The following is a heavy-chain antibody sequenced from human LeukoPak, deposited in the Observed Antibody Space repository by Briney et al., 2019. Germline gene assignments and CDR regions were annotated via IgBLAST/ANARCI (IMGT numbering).Heavy chain of an antibody. J-gene: IGHJ4*02. Sequence: GSSVKVSCKASGGTFSSYAISWVRQAPGQGLEWMGRIIPILGIANYAQKFQGRVTITADKSTSTAYMELSSLRSEDTAVYYCARGHSVRYYFDYWGQGTLVTVPS. CDR2: IIPILGIA. CDR1: GGTFSSYA. CDR3: ARGHSVRYYFDY. D-gene: IGHD4-17*01. V-gene: IGHV1-69*04.